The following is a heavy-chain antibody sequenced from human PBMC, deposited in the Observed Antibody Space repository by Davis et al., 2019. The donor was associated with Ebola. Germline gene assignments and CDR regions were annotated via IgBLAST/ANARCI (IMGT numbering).Heavy chain of an antibody. CDR1: GFSFTDRG. V-gene: IGHV3-64D*06. CDR3: VNLRSFEK. Sequence: PGGSLRLSCSVSGFSFTDRGMDWVRQAPGKGLEYVAAINHNGENTYYADSVKGRFIISRDNSRNTLFLQMSSLRSEDTAVYYCVNLRSFEKWGQGTLVIVSS. J-gene: IGHJ4*02. CDR2: INHNGENT.